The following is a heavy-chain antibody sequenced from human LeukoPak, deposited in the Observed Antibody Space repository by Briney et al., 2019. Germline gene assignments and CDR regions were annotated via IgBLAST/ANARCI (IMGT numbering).Heavy chain of an antibody. J-gene: IGHJ4*02. CDR1: GFTFSRYW. CDR3: ARDAVTGPVRQTYFDY. D-gene: IGHD1-14*01. CDR2: IKQDGSEK. V-gene: IGHV3-7*01. Sequence: GGSLRLSCTASGFTFSRYWMSWVRQAPGKGLEWVANIKQDGSEKYYVDSVKGRFTISRDNAKNSLYLQMNSLRAEDTAVYYCARDAVTGPVRQTYFDYWGQGTLVTVSS.